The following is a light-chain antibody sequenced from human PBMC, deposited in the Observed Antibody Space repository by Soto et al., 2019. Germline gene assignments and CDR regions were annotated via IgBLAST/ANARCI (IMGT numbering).Light chain of an antibody. CDR2: GAF. V-gene: IGKV3-20*01. CDR1: QSVSSN. CDR3: QQYGSSST. J-gene: IGKJ5*01. Sequence: EIVLTQSPATLSLSPGERATLSCRASQSVSSNLAWYQQKPGQAPSLLIYGAFTRATGIPARFSGSGSGTDFTLTISRLEPDDFAVYYRQQYGSSSTFGQGTRLEIK.